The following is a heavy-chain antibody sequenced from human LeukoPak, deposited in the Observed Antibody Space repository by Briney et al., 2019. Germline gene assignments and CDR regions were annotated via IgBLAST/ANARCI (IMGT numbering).Heavy chain of an antibody. Sequence: SETLSLTCAIYSESFSGYFWSWIRQPPGKGLEWIGEINYSGSTNYNPSLKSRVTISIDTSKNQFSLKLSSVTPADTAVYYCARDTRTVVTRDFDYWGQGTLVTVSS. CDR2: INYSGST. CDR1: SESFSGYF. CDR3: ARDTRTVVTRDFDY. D-gene: IGHD4-23*01. J-gene: IGHJ4*02. V-gene: IGHV4-34*01.